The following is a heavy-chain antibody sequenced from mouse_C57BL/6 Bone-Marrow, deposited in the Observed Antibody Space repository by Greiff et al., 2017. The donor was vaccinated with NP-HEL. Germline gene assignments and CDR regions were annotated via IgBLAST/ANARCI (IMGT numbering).Heavy chain of an antibody. V-gene: IGHV6-3*01. CDR1: GFTFSNYW. CDR2: IRLKSDNYAT. D-gene: IGHD1-1*01. CDR3: TGVITTVVATDAMDY. J-gene: IGHJ4*01. Sequence: EVQLVESGGGLVQPGGSMKLSCVASGFTFSNYWMNWVRQSPEKGLEWVAQIRLKSDNYATHYAESVTGRFTISRDDSKSSVYLQMNNLRAEDTGIYYCTGVITTVVATDAMDYWGQGTSVTVSS.